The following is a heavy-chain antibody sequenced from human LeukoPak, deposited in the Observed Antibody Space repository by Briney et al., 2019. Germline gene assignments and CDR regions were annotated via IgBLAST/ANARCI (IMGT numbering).Heavy chain of an antibody. D-gene: IGHD1-26*01. J-gene: IGHJ4*02. CDR1: GFTFSNYG. Sequence: GGSLRLSCAASGFTFSNYGMHWVRQAPGKGLEWVSAISGSGGSTYYADSVKGRFTISRDNSKNTLYLQMNSLRAEDTAVYYCAKCGGRTGSYYIDYWGQGTLVTVSS. CDR3: AKCGGRTGSYYIDY. V-gene: IGHV3-23*01. CDR2: ISGSGGST.